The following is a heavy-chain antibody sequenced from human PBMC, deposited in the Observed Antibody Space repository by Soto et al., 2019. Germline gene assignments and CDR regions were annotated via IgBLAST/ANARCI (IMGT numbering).Heavy chain of an antibody. Sequence: GESLKISCKGSGYSFTRYWIGWVRQMPGKGLEWMGIIYPGDSDTRYSPSFQGQVTISADKSISTAYLQWSSLKASDTAMYYCASAPYYYDSSGYYYYGMDVWGQGTTVTVSS. CDR1: GYSFTRYW. J-gene: IGHJ6*02. V-gene: IGHV5-51*01. CDR3: ASAPYYYDSSGYYYYGMDV. D-gene: IGHD3-22*01. CDR2: IYPGDSDT.